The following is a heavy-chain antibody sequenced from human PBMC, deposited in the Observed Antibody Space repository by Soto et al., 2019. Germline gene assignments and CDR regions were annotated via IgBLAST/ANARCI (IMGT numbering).Heavy chain of an antibody. CDR2: IRKSSSTI. D-gene: IGHD2-15*01. Sequence: ATGCVYSGYYVTWIEQPPGNVPEFISYIRKSSSTIKYAESVKGRFTISRDNAKNSLSLQMNSLRAEDTAVYYCARVDSSGNICYHGLDVWGQGTAVTVSS. CDR3: ARVDSSGNICYHGLDV. CDR1: GCVYSGYY. J-gene: IGHJ6*02. V-gene: IGHV3-11*01.